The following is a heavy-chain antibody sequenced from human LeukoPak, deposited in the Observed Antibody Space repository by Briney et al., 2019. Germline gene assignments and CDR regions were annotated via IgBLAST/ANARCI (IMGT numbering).Heavy chain of an antibody. CDR2: IYSGGST. CDR1: GFTVSSNY. D-gene: IGHD3-22*01. V-gene: IGHV3-53*01. Sequence: PGGSLRLSCAASGFTVSSNYMSWVRQAPGKGLEWVSVIYSGGSTYYADSVKGGFTILRDNSKNTLYLQMNSLRAEDTAVYYCAKDIYYYDSSGYYSSSDYWGQGTLVTVSS. CDR3: AKDIYYYDSSGYYSSSDY. J-gene: IGHJ4*02.